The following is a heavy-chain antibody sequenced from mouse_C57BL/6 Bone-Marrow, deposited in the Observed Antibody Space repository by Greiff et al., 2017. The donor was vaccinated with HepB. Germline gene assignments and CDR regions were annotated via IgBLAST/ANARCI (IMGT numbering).Heavy chain of an antibody. Sequence: EVHLVESGGGLVQPGRSLRLSCATSGFTFSDFYMEWVRQAPGKGLEWIAASRHKANDYTTEYSASVKGRFIVSRDTTQSILYLPMNALRAEDTAIYYCSRTDPDRRDYFDYWGQGTTLTVSS. CDR2: SRHKANDYTT. J-gene: IGHJ2*01. V-gene: IGHV7-1*01. CDR3: SRTDPDRRDYFDY. CDR1: GFTFSDFY.